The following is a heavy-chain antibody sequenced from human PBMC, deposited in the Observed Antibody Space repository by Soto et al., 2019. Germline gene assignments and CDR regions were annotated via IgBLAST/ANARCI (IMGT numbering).Heavy chain of an antibody. CDR2: IYYSGST. CDR1: GGSVSSGSYY. CDR3: AREPDYYDSSGYYSYYYYGIDV. V-gene: IGHV4-61*01. J-gene: IGHJ6*02. D-gene: IGHD3-22*01. Sequence: SETLSLTCTVSGGSVSSGSYYWSWIRQPPGKGLEWIGYIYYSGSTNYNPSLKSRVTISVDTSKNQFSLKLSSVTAADTAVYYCAREPDYYDSSGYYSYYYYGIDVWGQGTTVTVSS.